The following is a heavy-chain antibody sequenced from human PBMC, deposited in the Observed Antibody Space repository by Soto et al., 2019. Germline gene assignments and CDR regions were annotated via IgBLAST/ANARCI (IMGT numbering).Heavy chain of an antibody. J-gene: IGHJ4*02. CDR3: ARTLNEWLLGLE. Sequence: QVKLVQSGGEVKKPGASVKISCKAPGYTFSSYGISWVRKAPGQGLEGMGWISAYNGNTNYAQKFQGRVTMTTDTSTSTAYMELRSLRSDDTAIYYCARTLNEWLLGLEWGQGTLVTVSS. D-gene: IGHD3-3*01. CDR2: ISAYNGNT. CDR1: GYTFSSYG. V-gene: IGHV1-18*01.